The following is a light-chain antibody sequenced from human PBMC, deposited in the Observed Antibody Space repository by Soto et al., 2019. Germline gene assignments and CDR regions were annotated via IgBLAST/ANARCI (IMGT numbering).Light chain of an antibody. CDR1: QGISSY. J-gene: IGKJ2*01. Sequence: DIQLTQSPSFLFASVGDRVTITCRASQGISSYLAWYQQKPGKAPKLLIYAASTLQSGVPSRFSGSRSGTELTLTISSLQPEDFATYYCQQLNSYPYTFGQGTKLEIK. CDR3: QQLNSYPYT. V-gene: IGKV1-9*01. CDR2: AAS.